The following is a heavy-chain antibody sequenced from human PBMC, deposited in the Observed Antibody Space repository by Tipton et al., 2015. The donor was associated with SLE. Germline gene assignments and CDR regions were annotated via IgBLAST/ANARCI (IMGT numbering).Heavy chain of an antibody. Sequence: SLRLSCAGSGFTFRSHTMSWVRQAPGKGLEWISYISESGSTVYYADAVKGRFTISRDNAKNSLYLQMNSLRAEDTAVYYCASPPYYGSGSYRPYWYFDLWGRGTLVTVSS. J-gene: IGHJ2*01. CDR2: ISESGSTV. D-gene: IGHD3-10*01. CDR1: GFTFRSHT. V-gene: IGHV3-48*04. CDR3: ASPPYYGSGSYRPYWYFDL.